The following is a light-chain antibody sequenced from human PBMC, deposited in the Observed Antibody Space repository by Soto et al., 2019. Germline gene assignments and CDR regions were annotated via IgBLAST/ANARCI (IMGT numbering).Light chain of an antibody. CDR2: GVF. J-gene: IGKJ2*01. V-gene: IGKV3-20*01. Sequence: ETVLTQSPGTVSLYPGVRTTLSCTTSQSVRSNSLAWYEEKPGQAPRLVVYGVFNWATGIPDRFSGSGSGTDFTLTISGLEPEDSAVYYCQHYDGAPRTFGKGTKLEI. CDR1: QSVRSNS. CDR3: QHYDGAPRT.